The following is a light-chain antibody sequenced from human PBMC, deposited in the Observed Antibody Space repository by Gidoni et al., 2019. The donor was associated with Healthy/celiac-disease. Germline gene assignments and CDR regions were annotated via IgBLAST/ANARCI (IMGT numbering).Light chain of an antibody. CDR3: QQYGSSPPT. CDR1: QSVSSSY. J-gene: IGKJ3*01. CDR2: GAS. Sequence: EIVLTQSPGTPSLSPGERATLTCRAGQSVSSSYLAWYQQKPGQAPRLLIYGASSRATGIPDRFSGSGSGTDFTLTISRLEPEDFAVYYCQQYGSSPPTFGPXTKVDIK. V-gene: IGKV3-20*01.